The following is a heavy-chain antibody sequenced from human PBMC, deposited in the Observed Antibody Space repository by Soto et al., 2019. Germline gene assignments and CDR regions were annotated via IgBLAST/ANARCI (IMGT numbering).Heavy chain of an antibody. D-gene: IGHD3-22*01. J-gene: IGHJ4*02. Sequence: QVQLVESGGGVVQPGRSLRLSCAASGFTFSNYGMHWVRQAPGKGLEWVAIIWYDGSKEYYADSVKGRFTISRDNSKSTLFLQRNSLRAEDTAVYYCARDGAPYYYESSGEFDYWGQGTLVTVSS. V-gene: IGHV3-33*01. CDR1: GFTFSNYG. CDR2: IWYDGSKE. CDR3: ARDGAPYYYESSGEFDY.